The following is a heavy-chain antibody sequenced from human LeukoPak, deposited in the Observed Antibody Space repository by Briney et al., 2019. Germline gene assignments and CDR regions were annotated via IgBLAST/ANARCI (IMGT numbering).Heavy chain of an antibody. CDR1: GYTFTSYD. V-gene: IGHV1-8*01. Sequence: ASVKVSCKASGYTFTSYDINWVRQATGQGLEWMGWMNPNSGNTGYAQKFQGRVTMTRNTSISTAYMEPSSLRSEDTAVYYCARGYCSGGSCYSLYNYWGQGTLVTVSS. D-gene: IGHD2-15*01. CDR3: ARGYCSGGSCYSLYNY. CDR2: MNPNSGNT. J-gene: IGHJ4*02.